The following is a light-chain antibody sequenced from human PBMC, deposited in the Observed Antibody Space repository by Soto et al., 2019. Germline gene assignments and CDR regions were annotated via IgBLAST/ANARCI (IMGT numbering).Light chain of an antibody. Sequence: QSVLTQPASVSGSPGQSITISCTGTSSDIGDSKHVSWYQQHPGKAPKLMIYEVSNRPSGVCNRFSGSKSGNPASLTISRLQAEDDANYCCSSYTSSTYVFGTGTKVTVL. V-gene: IGLV2-14*01. CDR3: SSYTSSTYV. CDR1: SSDIGDSKH. CDR2: EVS. J-gene: IGLJ1*01.